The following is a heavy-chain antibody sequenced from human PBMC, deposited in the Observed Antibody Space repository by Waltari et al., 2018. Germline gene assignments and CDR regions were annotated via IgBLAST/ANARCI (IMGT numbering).Heavy chain of an antibody. CDR2: IYHSGST. V-gene: IGHV4-38-2*02. J-gene: IGHJ5*02. CDR1: GYSLSSGSY. D-gene: IGHD2-2*01. Sequence: QVQLQESGPGLVKPSETLSLPCTVSGYSLSSGSYWGCLRQPPAKGLEWIGSIYHSGSTYYNTSLKSRVTISVDMSKNQFSLKLSSVTAADTAVYYCARPYCSSTSCYRNRWFDPWGQGTLVTVSS. CDR3: ARPYCSSTSCYRNRWFDP.